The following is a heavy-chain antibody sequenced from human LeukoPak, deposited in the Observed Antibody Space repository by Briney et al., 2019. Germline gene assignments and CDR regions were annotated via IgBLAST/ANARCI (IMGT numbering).Heavy chain of an antibody. J-gene: IGHJ6*02. CDR1: GFTFSSYG. CDR3: ARGYDILTGYQYGMDV. D-gene: IGHD3-9*01. Sequence: GGSLRLSCAASGFTFSSYGMHWVRQAPGKGLEWVTVIWYDGSNKYYADSVKGRFTISRDNSKNTLYLQMNSLRAEDTAVYYCARGYDILTGYQYGMDVWGQGTTVTVSS. CDR2: IWYDGSNK. V-gene: IGHV3-33*01.